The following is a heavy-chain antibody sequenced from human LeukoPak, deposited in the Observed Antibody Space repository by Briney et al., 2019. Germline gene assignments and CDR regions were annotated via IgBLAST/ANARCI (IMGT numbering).Heavy chain of an antibody. D-gene: IGHD3-16*01. CDR1: GYSLGDYV. CDR2: IRSKAFGGAT. Sequence: PGGSLRLSRTRSGYSLGDYVMSGVRQSPGRGLEWVSLIRSKAFGGATEYAASVKGRFTISREDSQSIAYLQMNSLKAEDTAMYYCTRDGGTLDYWGQGTLVTVSS. CDR3: TRDGGTLDY. J-gene: IGHJ4*02. V-gene: IGHV3-49*04.